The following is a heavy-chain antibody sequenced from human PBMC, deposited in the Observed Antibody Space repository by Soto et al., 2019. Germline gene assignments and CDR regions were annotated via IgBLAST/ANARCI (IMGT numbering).Heavy chain of an antibody. CDR2: IYYSGST. CDR1: GGSISSYY. V-gene: IGHV4-59*01. Sequence: SETLSLTCTVSGGSISSYYWSWIRQPPGKGLEWIGYIYYSGSTNYNPSLKSRVTISVDTSKNQFSLKLSSVTAADTAVYYCARADRYSSSSGEIDYRGQGTLVTVSS. CDR3: ARADRYSSSSGEIDY. D-gene: IGHD6-6*01. J-gene: IGHJ4*02.